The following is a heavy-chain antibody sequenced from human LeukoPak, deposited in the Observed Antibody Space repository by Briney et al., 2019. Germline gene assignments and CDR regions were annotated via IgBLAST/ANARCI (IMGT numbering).Heavy chain of an antibody. Sequence: SETLSLTCTVSGGSINNYYWSWIRQPAGKGLEWIGRIYTRGSTNYNPSLKSRVTMSVDTSKDQFSLKLSSVTAADTAVYYCARGRYCSADICSGGDAFDIWGQGTMVSVSS. CDR1: GGSINNYY. J-gene: IGHJ3*02. CDR2: IYTRGST. CDR3: ARGRYCSADICSGGDAFDI. D-gene: IGHD2-15*01. V-gene: IGHV4-4*07.